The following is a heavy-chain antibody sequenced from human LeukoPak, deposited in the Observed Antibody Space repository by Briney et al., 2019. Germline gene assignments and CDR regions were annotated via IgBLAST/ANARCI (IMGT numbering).Heavy chain of an antibody. CDR1: GFTFSSYA. Sequence: PGGSLRLSCAASGFTFSSYAMHWVRQAPGKGLEWVAVISYDRSNKYYADSVKGRFTISRDNSKNTLYLQMNSLRAEDTAVYYCAREYLPNRAYGSGSYYPHFQHWGQGTLVTVSS. D-gene: IGHD3-10*01. J-gene: IGHJ1*01. CDR3: AREYLPNRAYGSGSYYPHFQH. V-gene: IGHV3-30-3*01. CDR2: ISYDRSNK.